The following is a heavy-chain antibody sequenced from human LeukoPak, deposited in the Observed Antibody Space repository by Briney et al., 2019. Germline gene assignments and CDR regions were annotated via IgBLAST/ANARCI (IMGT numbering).Heavy chain of an antibody. D-gene: IGHD4-11*01. J-gene: IGHJ3*02. Sequence: ASVKVSCKASGYTFTGYYMHWVRQAPGQGLEWMGWINPKSSGTNFAQQFQGRVTMTRDTSINTAYMELSRLRSDDTAVYYCAREATTDAFDIWGQGTMVTVSS. V-gene: IGHV1-2*02. CDR1: GYTFTGYY. CDR3: AREATTDAFDI. CDR2: INPKSSGT.